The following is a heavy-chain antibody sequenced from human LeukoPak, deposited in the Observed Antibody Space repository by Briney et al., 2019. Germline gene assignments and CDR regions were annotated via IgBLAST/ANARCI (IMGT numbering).Heavy chain of an antibody. V-gene: IGHV4-39*07. CDR3: ARADTYYYESSAYRQDNWFDP. Sequence: PSETLSLTCTVSGGSVSSSSYYWGWIRQPPGKGLEWIGSIYYSGTTYYNPSLKSRVTISVDTSKNKFSLKLSSVTAADTAVYYCARADTYYYESSAYRQDNWFDPWGQGTLVTVSS. D-gene: IGHD3-22*01. J-gene: IGHJ5*02. CDR2: IYYSGTT. CDR1: GGSVSSSSYY.